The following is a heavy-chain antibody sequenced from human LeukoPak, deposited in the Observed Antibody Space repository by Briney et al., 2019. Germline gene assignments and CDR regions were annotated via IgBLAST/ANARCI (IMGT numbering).Heavy chain of an antibody. V-gene: IGHV4-59*01. Sequence: SETLSLTCTVSGGSISSYYWSWIRQPPGKGLEWIGYIYYSGSTNYNPSLKSRVTISVDTSKNQFSLKLSSVTAADTAVYYCAREHIDSMDVWGQGTTVTVSS. CDR1: GGSISSYY. J-gene: IGHJ6*02. D-gene: IGHD2-21*01. CDR2: IYYSGST. CDR3: AREHIDSMDV.